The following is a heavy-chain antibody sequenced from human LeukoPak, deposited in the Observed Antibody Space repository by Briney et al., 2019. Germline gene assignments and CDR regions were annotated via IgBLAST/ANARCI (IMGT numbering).Heavy chain of an antibody. J-gene: IGHJ5*02. D-gene: IGHD6-19*01. V-gene: IGHV4-61*01. CDR1: GGSVSSGSYY. CDR2: IYYSGST. Sequence: SETLSLTCTVSGGSVSSGSYYWSWIRQPPGKGLEWIGYIYYSGSTNYNPSLKSRVTISVDTSKNQSSLKLSSVTAADTAVYYCARELPSSYNWFDPWGQGTLVTVSS. CDR3: ARELPSSYNWFDP.